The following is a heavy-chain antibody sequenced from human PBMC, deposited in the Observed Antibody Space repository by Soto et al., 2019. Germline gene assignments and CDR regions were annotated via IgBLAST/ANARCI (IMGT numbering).Heavy chain of an antibody. CDR1: GFSFNTYV. D-gene: IGHD2-21*01. Sequence: GGSLRLSCTDSGFSFNTYVMDWVRQAPGKGLEWVARILYDGSKEYYADPVKGRFTISRDNSKNTLYLQMDRLRVEDTAVYFCAKGLALMADHWGQGTTVTVYS. J-gene: IGHJ4*02. CDR2: ILYDGSKE. CDR3: AKGLALMADH. V-gene: IGHV3-30*18.